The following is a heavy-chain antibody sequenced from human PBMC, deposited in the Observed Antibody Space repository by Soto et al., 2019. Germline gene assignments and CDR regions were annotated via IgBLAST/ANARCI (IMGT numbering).Heavy chain of an antibody. D-gene: IGHD3-3*01. CDR2: INSDGSST. CDR1: GFTFSSYW. J-gene: IGHJ5*02. Sequence: GGSLRLSCAASGFTFSSYWMHWVRQAPGKGLVWVSRINSDGSSTSYADSVKGRFTISRDNAKNTLYLQMNSLRAEDTAVYYCARDSRSFGVVPLSPPAWGNWFDPWGQGTLVTVSS. CDR3: ARDSRSFGVVPLSPPAWGNWFDP. V-gene: IGHV3-74*01.